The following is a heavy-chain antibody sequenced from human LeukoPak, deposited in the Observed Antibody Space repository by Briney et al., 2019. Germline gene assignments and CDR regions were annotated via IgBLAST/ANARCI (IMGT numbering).Heavy chain of an antibody. CDR1: GASIRSAF. D-gene: IGHD1-26*01. V-gene: IGHV4-59*01. CDR3: TRNRGYYVNDY. Sequence: SETLSLTCTVSGASIRSAFWNWIRQPPGRGLEWIGYLSMRGTTNYNPSLKSRVTISADTSENQFSLKVSSVTAADTAVYYCTRNRGYYVNDYWGQGILVTVSS. J-gene: IGHJ4*02. CDR2: LSMRGTT.